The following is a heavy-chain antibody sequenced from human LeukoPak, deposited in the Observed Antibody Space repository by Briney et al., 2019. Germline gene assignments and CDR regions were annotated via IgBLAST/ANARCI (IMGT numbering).Heavy chain of an antibody. CDR2: INAYNGDT. CDR3: ARGSSSDWPLEY. J-gene: IGHJ4*02. CDR1: GYTFTTSG. V-gene: IGHV1-3*01. D-gene: IGHD6-19*01. Sequence: ASVKVSCKASGYTFTTSGISWVRQAPGQRLEWMGWINAYNGDTEYSQKFQGRVTITRDTSASTAYMELSTLRSEDTAVYYCARGSSSDWPLEYWGRGILVTVSS.